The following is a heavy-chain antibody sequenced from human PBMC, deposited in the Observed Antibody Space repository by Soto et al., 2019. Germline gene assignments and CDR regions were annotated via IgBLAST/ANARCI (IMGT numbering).Heavy chain of an antibody. CDR3: AKADGEQWLIPHLDN. CDR1: GFNFKKFA. J-gene: IGHJ4*02. D-gene: IGHD6-19*01. CDR2: ISCRGGST. Sequence: EVQLLESGGGVVQPGGSLRLSCVASGFNFKKFAMAWVRQAPGEGLEWVSGISCRGGSTSYADSVKGRFSTARDDSKNTLSLQMNGLRVEDTAQYFCAKADGEQWLIPHLDNWGQGTLVTVS. V-gene: IGHV3-23*01.